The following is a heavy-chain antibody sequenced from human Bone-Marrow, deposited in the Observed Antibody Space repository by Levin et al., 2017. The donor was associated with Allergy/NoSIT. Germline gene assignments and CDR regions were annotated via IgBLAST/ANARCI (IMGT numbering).Heavy chain of an antibody. CDR1: GDSISCNNW. CDR2: IYHSGST. J-gene: IGHJ4*02. D-gene: IGHD2-21*01. CDR3: ARGADYTWGY. V-gene: IGHV4-4*02. Sequence: SETLSLTCAVSGDSISCNNWWSWVRQPPGKGLEWIGEIYHSGSTNYNPSLKSRVIISVDKAKNQFSLNLSSVTAADTAVYYCARGADYTWGYWGQGTLVTVSS.